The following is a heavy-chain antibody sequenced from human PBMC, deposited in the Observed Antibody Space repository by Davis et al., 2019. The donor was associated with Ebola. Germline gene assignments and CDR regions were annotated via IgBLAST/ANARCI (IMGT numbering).Heavy chain of an antibody. CDR1: GFTFSSYG. D-gene: IGHD1-7*01. V-gene: IGHV3-73*01. Sequence: GESLKISCAASGFTFSSYGMHWVRQASGKGLEWVGRIRSKANSYATAYAASVKGRFTISRDDSKNTAYLQMNSLKTEDTAVYYCTRQGDSRWNLGMDVWGQGTTVTVSS. J-gene: IGHJ6*02. CDR2: IRSKANSYAT. CDR3: TRQGDSRWNLGMDV.